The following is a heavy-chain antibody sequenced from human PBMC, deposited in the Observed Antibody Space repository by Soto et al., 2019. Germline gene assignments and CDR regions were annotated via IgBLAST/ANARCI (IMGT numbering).Heavy chain of an antibody. Sequence: PGGSLRLSCEASGFSFGSYSMNWVRQAPGKGLEWVSFISGRGTTTYYADSVKGRFTISRDNSKNTLDLQMNSLRAEDTAVYYCAKARGADYYYGMDVWGQGTTVTVSS. D-gene: IGHD3-10*01. CDR3: AKARGADYYYGMDV. CDR2: ISGRGTTT. V-gene: IGHV3-48*01. J-gene: IGHJ6*02. CDR1: GFSFGSYS.